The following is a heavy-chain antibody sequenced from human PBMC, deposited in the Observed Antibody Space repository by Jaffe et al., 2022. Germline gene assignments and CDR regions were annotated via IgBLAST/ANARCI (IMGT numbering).Heavy chain of an antibody. CDR1: GYSFTSYW. V-gene: IGHV5-51*03. D-gene: IGHD4-4*01. CDR3: ARPTLPVTDFWYFDY. Sequence: EVQLVQSGAEVKKPGESLKISCKGSGYSFTSYWIGWVRQMPGKGLEWMGIIYPGDSDTRYSPSFQGQVTISADKSISTAYLQWSSLKASDTAMYYCARPTLPVTDFWYFDYWGQGTLVTVSS. CDR2: IYPGDSDT. J-gene: IGHJ4*02.